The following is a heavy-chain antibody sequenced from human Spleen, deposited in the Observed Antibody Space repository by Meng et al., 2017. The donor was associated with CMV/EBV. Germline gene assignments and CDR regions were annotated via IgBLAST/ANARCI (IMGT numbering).Heavy chain of an antibody. CDR1: GFTVSSYW. Sequence: GGSLRLSCAASGFTVSSYWMHWVRQPPGKGLVWVSRINTDGRSINYADSAKGRFTVSRDNAKNTLYLQMNSLRAEDTAVYFCARVDYFDRSGYYNYYYYGMDFWGQGALVTVSS. CDR2: INTDGRSI. V-gene: IGHV3-74*01. CDR3: ARVDYFDRSGYYNYYYYGMDF. D-gene: IGHD3-22*01. J-gene: IGHJ6*02.